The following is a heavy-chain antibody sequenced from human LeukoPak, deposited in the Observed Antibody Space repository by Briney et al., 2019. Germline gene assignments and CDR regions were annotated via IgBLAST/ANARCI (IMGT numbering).Heavy chain of an antibody. V-gene: IGHV4-30-2*01. CDR1: GGSISSGGYY. Sequence: SQTLSLTCTVSGGSISSGGYYWSCIRQPPGKGLEWIGYIYHSGSTYYNPSLKSRVTISVDRSKNQFSLKLSSVTAADTAVYYCARFSYGDFANSFDYWGQGTLVTVSS. J-gene: IGHJ4*02. CDR2: IYHSGST. CDR3: ARFSYGDFANSFDY. D-gene: IGHD4-17*01.